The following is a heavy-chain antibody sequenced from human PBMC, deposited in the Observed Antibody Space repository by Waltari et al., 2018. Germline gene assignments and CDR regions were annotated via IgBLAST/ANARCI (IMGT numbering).Heavy chain of an antibody. J-gene: IGHJ4*02. Sequence: EVQLVESGGGLVQPGGSLSLSCSASGFTFSSYSMNWVRQAPGKGLEWVSYISSSSSTIYYADSVKGRFTISRDNAKNSLYLQMNSLRAEDTAVYYCARDPRGLVYWGQGTLVTVSS. CDR2: ISSSSSTI. CDR1: GFTFSSYS. D-gene: IGHD3-16*01. CDR3: ARDPRGLVY. V-gene: IGHV3-48*01.